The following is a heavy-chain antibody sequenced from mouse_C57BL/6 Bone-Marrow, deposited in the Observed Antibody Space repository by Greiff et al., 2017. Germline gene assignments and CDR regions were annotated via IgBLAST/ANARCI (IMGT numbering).Heavy chain of an antibody. CDR2: IYPGSGST. V-gene: IGHV1-55*01. CDR3: DTDIWYFDV. CDR1: GYTFTSYW. Sequence: QVQLKQPGAELVKPGASVKMSCKASGYTFTSYWITWVKQRPGQGLEWIGDIYPGSGSTNYNEKFKSKATLTVDTSSSTASMQLSSLTCEDSAVYYCDTDIWYFDVGGTGTTVTVSS. J-gene: IGHJ1*03.